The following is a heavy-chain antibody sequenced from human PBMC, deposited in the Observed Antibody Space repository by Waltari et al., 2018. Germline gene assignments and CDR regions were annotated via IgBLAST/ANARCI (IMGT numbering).Heavy chain of an antibody. CDR2: ISSSSTI. CDR1: GFTFSSYS. J-gene: IGHJ3*02. Sequence: EVQLVESGGGLVQPGGSLRLSCAASGFTFSSYSMNWVRQAPGKGLEWVSYISSSSTIYYADSVKGRFTISRDNAKNSLYLQMNSLRAEDTAVYYYARDQDYYDYIWDTFDIWGQGTMVTVSS. V-gene: IGHV3-48*04. D-gene: IGHD3-16*01. CDR3: ARDQDYYDYIWDTFDI.